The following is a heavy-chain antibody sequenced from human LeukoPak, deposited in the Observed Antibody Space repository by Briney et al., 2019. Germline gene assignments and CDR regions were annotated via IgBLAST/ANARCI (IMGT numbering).Heavy chain of an antibody. CDR3: AKVVGIVGATNYYYYMDV. J-gene: IGHJ6*03. V-gene: IGHV3-30*02. CDR1: GFTFSSYG. Sequence: GGSLRLSCAASGFTFSSYGMHWVRRAPGKGLECVAFIRYDGSNKYYADSVKGRFTISRDNSKNTLYLQMNSLRAEDTAVYYCAKVVGIVGATNYYYYMDVWGKGTTVTVSS. D-gene: IGHD1-26*01. CDR2: IRYDGSNK.